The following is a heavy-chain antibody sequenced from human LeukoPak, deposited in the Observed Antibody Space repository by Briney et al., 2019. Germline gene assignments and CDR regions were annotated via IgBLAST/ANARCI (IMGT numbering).Heavy chain of an antibody. CDR1: GGTFSSYA. V-gene: IGHV1-69*13. Sequence: ASVKVSCKASGGTFSSYAISWVRQAPGQGLEWMGGIIPIFGTANYAQKFQGRVTITADESTSAAYMELSSLRSEDTAVYYCARDRVTTGESFDYWGQGTLVTVSS. J-gene: IGHJ4*02. D-gene: IGHD4-11*01. CDR3: ARDRVTTGESFDY. CDR2: IIPIFGTA.